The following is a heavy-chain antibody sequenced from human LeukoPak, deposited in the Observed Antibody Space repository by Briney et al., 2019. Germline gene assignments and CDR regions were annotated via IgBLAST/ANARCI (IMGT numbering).Heavy chain of an antibody. V-gene: IGHV4-39*01. CDR1: GGSISSSSYY. J-gene: IGHJ5*02. Sequence: SETLSLTCTVSGGSISSSSYYWGWIRQPPGKGLEWIGIIYYSGSTYYNPALKSRLTISVDTSKNQFSLKLSSVTATDTAVYYGARRGYCSSTSCYEYWFGPWGQGTLVTVSS. D-gene: IGHD2-2*01. CDR2: IYYSGST. CDR3: ARRGYCSSTSCYEYWFGP.